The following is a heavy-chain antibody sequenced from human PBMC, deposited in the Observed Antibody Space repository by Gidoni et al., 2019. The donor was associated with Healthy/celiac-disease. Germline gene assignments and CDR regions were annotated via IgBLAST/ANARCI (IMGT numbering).Heavy chain of an antibody. CDR3: AKDPTAGGSYYGDY. CDR2: ISGSGGST. V-gene: IGHV3-23*01. D-gene: IGHD1-26*01. J-gene: IGHJ4*02. CDR1: GFTFSSYA. Sequence: EVQLLESGGGLVQPGGSLRLSCAASGFTFSSYAIRWVRQDPGKGLEWVSAISGSGGSTYYADSVKGRFTISRDNSKNTLYLQMNSLRAEDTAVYYCAKDPTAGGSYYGDYWGQGTLVTVSS.